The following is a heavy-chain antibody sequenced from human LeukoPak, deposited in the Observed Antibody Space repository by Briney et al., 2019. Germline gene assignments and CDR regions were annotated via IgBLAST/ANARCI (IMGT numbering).Heavy chain of an antibody. V-gene: IGHV1-18*01. CDR2: ISAYNGNT. CDR3: ARDPHRSTVVPAAMFDP. Sequence: GASVKVSCKASGYTFTSYGISWVRQAPGQGLEWMGWISAYNGNTNYAQKLQGRVTMTTDTSTSTAYMELRSLRSDDTAVYYCARDPHRSTVVPAAMFDPWGQGTLVTVSS. CDR1: GYTFTSYG. D-gene: IGHD2-2*01. J-gene: IGHJ5*02.